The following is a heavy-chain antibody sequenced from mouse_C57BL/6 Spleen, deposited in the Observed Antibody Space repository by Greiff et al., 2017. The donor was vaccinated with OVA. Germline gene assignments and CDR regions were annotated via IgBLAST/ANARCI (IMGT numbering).Heavy chain of an antibody. J-gene: IGHJ4*01. CDR3: ARTYCNYGMDY. CDR1: GFTFSDYG. Sequence: EVKLMESGGGLVQPGGSLKLSCAASGFTFSDYGMAWVRQAPRKGPEWVAFISNLAYSIYYADTVTGRFPISRENAKNTLYLEISSLRSDDTAMYSCARTYCNYGMDYWGQGTSVTVSS. CDR2: ISNLAYSI. D-gene: IGHD2-1*01. V-gene: IGHV5-15*01.